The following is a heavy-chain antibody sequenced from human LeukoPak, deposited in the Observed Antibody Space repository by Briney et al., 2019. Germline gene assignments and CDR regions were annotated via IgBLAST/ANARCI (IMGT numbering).Heavy chain of an antibody. D-gene: IGHD3-10*01. CDR2: IQYDGSHK. CDR1: GFTFSSYG. Sequence: GGSLRLSCAASGFTFSSYGMHWVRQAPGKGLEWVAFIQYDGSHKYFAESVKGRFTISRDNSKNTLYLYMNSVRAEDTAVYYCAKNHYGSHSYYYYSYYYMDVWGKGTTVTISS. V-gene: IGHV3-30*02. J-gene: IGHJ6*03. CDR3: AKNHYGSHSYYYYSYYYMDV.